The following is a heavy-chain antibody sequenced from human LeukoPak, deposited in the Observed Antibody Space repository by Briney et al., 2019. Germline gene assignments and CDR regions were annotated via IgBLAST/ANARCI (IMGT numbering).Heavy chain of an antibody. Sequence: GGPLRLSCAPSGLPQNTYGKLWVRQAPGKGLEWGAVNSSDGSNKYYAGSVKGRFTISRDNSKNTLYLQMNSLRAEDTAVYYCARGREQQLATFDPWGQGTLVTVSS. J-gene: IGHJ5*02. CDR2: NSSDGSNK. D-gene: IGHD6-13*01. V-gene: IGHV3-30*03. CDR3: ARGREQQLATFDP. CDR1: GLPQNTYG.